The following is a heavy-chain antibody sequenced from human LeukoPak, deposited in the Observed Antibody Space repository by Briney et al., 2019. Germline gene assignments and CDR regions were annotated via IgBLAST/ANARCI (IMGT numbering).Heavy chain of an antibody. J-gene: IGHJ4*02. Sequence: RINXDGSSTSYADSVKGRFTISRDNAKNTLYLQMNSLRAEDTAVYYCARVPYYYGSGSYYPYFDYWGQGTLVTVSS. CDR3: ARVPYYYGSGSYYPYFDY. D-gene: IGHD3-10*01. V-gene: IGHV3-74*01. CDR2: INXDGSST.